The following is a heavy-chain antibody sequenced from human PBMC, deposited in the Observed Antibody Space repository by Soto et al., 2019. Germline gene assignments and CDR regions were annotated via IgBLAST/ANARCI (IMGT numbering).Heavy chain of an antibody. CDR2: IRSKANSYAT. D-gene: IGHD2-15*01. J-gene: IGHJ4*02. CDR3: TTGYCSGGRCLYYFDY. CDR1: GFTFSGSA. V-gene: IGHV3-73*01. Sequence: EVQLVESGGGLVQPGGSLKLSCAASGFTFSGSAMHWVRQASGKGLEWVGRIRSKANSYATAYAASVKGRFTISSDDSKNTAYMQMNSLKTEDTAVYYCTTGYCSGGRCLYYFDYWGQGTLVTVPS.